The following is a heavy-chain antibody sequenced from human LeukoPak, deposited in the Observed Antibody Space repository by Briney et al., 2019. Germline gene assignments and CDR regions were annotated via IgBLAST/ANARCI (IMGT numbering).Heavy chain of an antibody. V-gene: IGHV4-38-2*02. CDR3: AGCPFYGDYGFTTTPSDS. J-gene: IGHJ4*02. CDR2: MYQSGTT. Sequence: TSETLSLTCSVSGYSISSGYYWGWIRQPPGKGLEWIGSMYQSGTTYYNPSLKNRVTISVDTSKNQFSLKLSSLTAADTAVYYCAGCPFYGDYGFTTTPSDSWGQGTLVTVSS. CDR1: GYSISSGYY. D-gene: IGHD4-17*01.